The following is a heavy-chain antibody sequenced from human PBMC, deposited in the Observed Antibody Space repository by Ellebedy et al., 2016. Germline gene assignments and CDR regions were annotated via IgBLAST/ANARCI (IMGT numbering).Heavy chain of an antibody. J-gene: IGHJ3*02. V-gene: IGHV3-23*01. CDR1: GFSFSSYA. D-gene: IGHD2-8*02. CDR3: AKAVLELHAFDI. CDR2: ISGLSSST. Sequence: GGSLRLSXEGSGFSFSSYAMSWVRQAPGKGLEWVSTISGLSSSTFYADSVKGRFTISRDNSKRTLSLQMNSLRAEDTAVYYCAKAVLELHAFDIWGQGTLVTVSS.